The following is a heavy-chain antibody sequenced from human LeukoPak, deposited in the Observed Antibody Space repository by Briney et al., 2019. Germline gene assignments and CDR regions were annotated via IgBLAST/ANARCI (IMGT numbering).Heavy chain of an antibody. Sequence: SGTLSLTCTVSGGSFSSGGYYWSWIRQHPGKGLEWIGYIYYSGSTYYNPSLRSRVTISLDTSKNQFSLKLSSVTAADTAVYYCARDWSNYFDYWGQGTLVTVSS. V-gene: IGHV4-31*03. CDR2: IYYSGST. CDR1: GGSFSSGGYY. CDR3: ARDWSNYFDY. J-gene: IGHJ4*02.